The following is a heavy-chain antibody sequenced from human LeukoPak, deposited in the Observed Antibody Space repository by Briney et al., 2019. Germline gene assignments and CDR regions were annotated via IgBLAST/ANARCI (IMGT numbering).Heavy chain of an antibody. CDR1: GFSFRNYW. J-gene: IGHJ4*02. D-gene: IGHD2-15*01. Sequence: GGSLRLSCAASGFSFRNYWMGWVRQAPGKGLEWVANTKPDGSAEYYADSVRGRFTASRDNANNLLYLQMNRLRAEHTAVYYSSRDGGLHTNFDYWGQGTLLTVSS. CDR2: TKPDGSAE. V-gene: IGHV3-7*01. CDR3: SRDGGLHTNFDY.